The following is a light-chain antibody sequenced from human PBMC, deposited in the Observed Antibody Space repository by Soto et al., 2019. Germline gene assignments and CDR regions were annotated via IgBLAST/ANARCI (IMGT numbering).Light chain of an antibody. J-gene: IGKJ4*01. Sequence: EIVMTQSPATLSLSPGKRATLSCRASQSVGTNLAWYQQKPGQAPRLLIYDASTRATGLPARFSGRVSGAEFTLTISSLQSEDFAVYYCQHYNNWPLTFGAGTKVEIK. CDR3: QHYNNWPLT. CDR2: DAS. CDR1: QSVGTN. V-gene: IGKV3-15*01.